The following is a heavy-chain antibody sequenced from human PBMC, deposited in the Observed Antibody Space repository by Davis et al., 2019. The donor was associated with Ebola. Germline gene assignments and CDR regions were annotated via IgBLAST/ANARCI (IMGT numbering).Heavy chain of an antibody. D-gene: IGHD2-8*02. CDR3: TTLPTGARDY. V-gene: IGHV3-15*01. CDR1: GFTFSDYY. Sequence: PGGSLRLSCAASGFTFSDYYMSWVRQAPGKGLEWVGRIKSKSDGGTTDYAAPVKGRFTISRDDSKNTWYLQMNSLKAEDTAVYYCTTLPTGARDYWGQGTLVTVSS. CDR2: IKSKSDGGTT. J-gene: IGHJ4*02.